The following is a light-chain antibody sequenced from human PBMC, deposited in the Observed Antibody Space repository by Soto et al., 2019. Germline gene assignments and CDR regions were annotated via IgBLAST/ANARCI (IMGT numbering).Light chain of an antibody. CDR2: EVS. V-gene: IGLV2-14*01. J-gene: IGLJ1*01. CDR1: SSDVGGYNY. Sequence: QSALTQPASVSGSPGQSITISCTGTSSDVGGYNYVSWYQQHPGKAPKLMIYEVSYRPSGVSNRFSGSKSGNTASLTISGLQAEDEADYYCCSNTTSSTYVFGTGTKLTVL. CDR3: CSNTTSSTYV.